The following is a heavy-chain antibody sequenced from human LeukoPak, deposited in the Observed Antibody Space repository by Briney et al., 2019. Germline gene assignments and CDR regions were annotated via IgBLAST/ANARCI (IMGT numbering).Heavy chain of an antibody. V-gene: IGHV3-48*03. D-gene: IGHD3-10*01. CDR1: GFTFSSYE. CDR2: ISSSGSTM. J-gene: IGHJ3*02. CDR3: ASNGDHYYGSGCYGAFDI. Sequence: GGSLRLSCAASGFTFSSYEMNWVRQAPGKGLEWVSYISSSGSTMYYADSVKGRFTISRDNAKNSLYLQMNSLRAEDTAVYYCASNGDHYYGSGCYGAFDIWGQGTMVTVSS.